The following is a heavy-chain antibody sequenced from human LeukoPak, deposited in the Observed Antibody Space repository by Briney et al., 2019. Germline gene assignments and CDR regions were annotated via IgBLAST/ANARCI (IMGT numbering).Heavy chain of an antibody. CDR3: AKDGDYGSGSYYYGMDV. CDR2: ISYDGSNK. J-gene: IGHJ6*04. CDR1: GFTFSSYG. D-gene: IGHD3-10*01. Sequence: GGSLRLSCAASGFTFSSYGMHWVRQAPGKGLEWVAVISYDGSNKYYADSVKGRFTISRDNPKSTLYLQMNSLRAEDTAVYYCAKDGDYGSGSYYYGMDVWGKGTTVTVSS. V-gene: IGHV3-30*18.